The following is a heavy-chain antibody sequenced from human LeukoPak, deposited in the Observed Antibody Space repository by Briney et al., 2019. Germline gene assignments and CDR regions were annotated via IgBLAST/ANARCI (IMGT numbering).Heavy chain of an antibody. CDR2: ISNIGST. J-gene: IGHJ3*02. CDR3: TRDRSALDT. V-gene: IGHV4-59*01. Sequence: SETLSLTCTVSGASISSYFWTWIRQSPGKGLEWIGYISNIGSTNYNPSLKSRVTISGDTSKNQFSLKLSSVTAADTAVHYCTRDRSALDTWGQGTMVTVSS. CDR1: GASISSYF.